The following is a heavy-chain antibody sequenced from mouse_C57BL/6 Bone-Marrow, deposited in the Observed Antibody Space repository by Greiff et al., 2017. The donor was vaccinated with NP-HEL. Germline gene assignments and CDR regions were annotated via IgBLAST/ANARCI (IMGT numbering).Heavy chain of an antibody. J-gene: IGHJ1*03. Sequence: QVHVKQSGAELAKPGASVKLSCKASGYTFTSYWMHWVKQRPGQGLEWIGYINPSSGYTKYNQKFKDKATLTADKSSSTAYMQLSSLTYEDSAVYYCARGLRENFDVWGTGTTVTVSS. D-gene: IGHD2-2*01. CDR1: GYTFTSYW. CDR2: INPSSGYT. CDR3: ARGLRENFDV. V-gene: IGHV1-7*01.